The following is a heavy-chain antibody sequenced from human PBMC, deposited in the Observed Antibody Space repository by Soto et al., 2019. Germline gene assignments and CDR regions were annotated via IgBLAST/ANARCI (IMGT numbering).Heavy chain of an antibody. J-gene: IGHJ4*02. V-gene: IGHV1-18*01. CDR3: ARDKTPGLSSGRHSRDY. CDR2: ISAYNGNT. Sequence: QVQLVQSGAEVKKPGASVKVSCKASGYTFTSYGISWVRQAPGQGLEWMGWISAYNGNTNYAQKLQGRVTMTTDTPTSTAYMELRSLRSDDTAVYYCARDKTPGLSSGRHSRDYWGQGTLVTVSS. D-gene: IGHD6-19*01. CDR1: GYTFTSYG.